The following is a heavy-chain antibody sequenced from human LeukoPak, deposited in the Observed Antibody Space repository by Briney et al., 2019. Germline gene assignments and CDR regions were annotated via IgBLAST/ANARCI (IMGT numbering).Heavy chain of an antibody. CDR2: INSDGSRT. D-gene: IGHD1-26*01. J-gene: IGHJ4*02. Sequence: EGSLRLSCTVSGFTFSGYWMHWVRQAPGEGLVWVSRINSDGSRTTYADSVKGRFTISRDNAKSTLYLQMNSLRAEDTAVYYCARDEAGVGATCDYWGQGTLVTVSS. CDR3: ARDEAGVGATCDY. V-gene: IGHV3-74*01. CDR1: GFTFSGYW.